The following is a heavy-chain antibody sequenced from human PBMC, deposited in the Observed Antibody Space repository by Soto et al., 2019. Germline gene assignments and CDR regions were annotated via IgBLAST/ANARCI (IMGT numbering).Heavy chain of an antibody. J-gene: IGHJ4*02. CDR1: GSSISSGSYY. D-gene: IGHD2-15*01. CDR3: ARDGYCSGGSCYSY. V-gene: IGHV4-31*03. Sequence: SETLSLTCTVSGSSISSGSYYWNWICQHPGKGLEWIGYIYYSGSTYYNPSLKSRVTISVDTSKNQFSLKLSSVTAADTAVYYCARDGYCSGGSCYSYWGQGTLVTVSS. CDR2: IYYSGST.